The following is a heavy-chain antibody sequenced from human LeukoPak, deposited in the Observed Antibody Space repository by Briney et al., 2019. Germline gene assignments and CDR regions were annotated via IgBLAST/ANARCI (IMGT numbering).Heavy chain of an antibody. Sequence: SVKVSCKASGGTFSSYAISWVRQAPGQGLEWMGRIIPIFGTANYVQKFQGRVTITTDESTSTAYMELSSLRSEDTAVYYCARETPPPGYYYMDVWGKGTTVTVSS. CDR1: GGTFSSYA. J-gene: IGHJ6*03. V-gene: IGHV1-69*05. CDR2: IIPIFGTA. CDR3: ARETPPPGYYYMDV.